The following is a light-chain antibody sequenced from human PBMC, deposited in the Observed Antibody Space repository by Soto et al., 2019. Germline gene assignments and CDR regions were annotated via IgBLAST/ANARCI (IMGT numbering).Light chain of an antibody. J-gene: IGLJ2*01. CDR2: NTD. CDR3: GTWDSGLSVVL. Sequence: QSVLTQPPSVSAAPGQKVTISCSGSSSNIGNNYVSWYQHLPGTAPRLLIYNTDGRPSGIPDRFSGSKSGTSATLGITGLQTGDEADYYCGTWDSGLSVVLFGGGTQLTVL. V-gene: IGLV1-51*01. CDR1: SSNIGNNY.